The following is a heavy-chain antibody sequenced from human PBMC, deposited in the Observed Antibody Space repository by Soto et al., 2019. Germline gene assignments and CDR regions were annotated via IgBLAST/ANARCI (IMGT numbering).Heavy chain of an antibody. CDR2: IYYSGAT. Sequence: PSETLSLTFTVSGGSISSGGYYWSWIRQHPGKGLEWIGYIYYSGATYYNPSLKGRVTISVDTSKNQFSLKLSSVTAADTAVYYCARGGLGYCSGGSCYSAELSRYYYGMDVWGQGTTVTVSS. V-gene: IGHV4-31*03. CDR1: GGSISSGGYY. D-gene: IGHD2-15*01. CDR3: ARGGLGYCSGGSCYSAELSRYYYGMDV. J-gene: IGHJ6*02.